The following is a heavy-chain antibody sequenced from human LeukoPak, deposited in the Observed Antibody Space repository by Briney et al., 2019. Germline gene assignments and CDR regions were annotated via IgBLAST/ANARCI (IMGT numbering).Heavy chain of an antibody. CDR2: TYYSGST. D-gene: IGHD5-24*01. Sequence: SETLSLTCTVSGGSISSYYWSWIRQPPGKGLEWIGYTYYSGSTNYNPSLKSRVTISVDTSKNQFSLKLSSVTAADTAVYYCARVAVEMATYFDYWGQGTLVTVSS. V-gene: IGHV4-59*01. J-gene: IGHJ4*02. CDR3: ARVAVEMATYFDY. CDR1: GGSISSYY.